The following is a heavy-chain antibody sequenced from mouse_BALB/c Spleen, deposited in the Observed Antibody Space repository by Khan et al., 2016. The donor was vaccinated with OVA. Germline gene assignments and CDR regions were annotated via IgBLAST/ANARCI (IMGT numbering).Heavy chain of an antibody. CDR3: ARQPYYHYNVMDY. CDR1: GFSLTDYG. CDR2: IWSDGST. J-gene: IGHJ4*01. D-gene: IGHD2-10*01. Sequence: VELVESGPGLAAPSQSLSITCTVSGFSLTDYGVHWVRQPPGKGLEWLVVIWSDGSTTYNSALKSRLTITKDNSKSQVFLKMNSLQTDDTAIYFCARQPYYHYNVMDYWGQGTSVTVSS. V-gene: IGHV2-6-1*01.